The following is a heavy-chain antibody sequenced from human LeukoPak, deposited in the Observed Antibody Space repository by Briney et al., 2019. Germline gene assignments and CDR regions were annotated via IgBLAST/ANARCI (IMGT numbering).Heavy chain of an antibody. CDR3: AKGNNGCYDS. Sequence: PGGSLRLSCAASGFTFSSYAMNWVRQAPGKGLGWVSGISGSGGRTFYADSVKGRFTISRDNSKNTLYMQMNSLRAEDTAAYYCAKGNNGCYDSWGQGTLVTVSS. J-gene: IGHJ4*02. D-gene: IGHD2-15*01. V-gene: IGHV3-23*01. CDR1: GFTFSSYA. CDR2: ISGSGGRT.